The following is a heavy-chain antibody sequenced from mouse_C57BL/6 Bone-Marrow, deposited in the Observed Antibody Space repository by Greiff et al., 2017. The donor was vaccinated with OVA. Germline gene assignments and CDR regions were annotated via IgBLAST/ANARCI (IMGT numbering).Heavy chain of an antibody. CDR2: IDPSDSYT. D-gene: IGHD2-3*01. Sequence: QVQLQQSGAELVMPGASVKLSCKASGYTFTSYWMHWVKQRPGQGLEWIGEIDPSDSYTNYNQKFKGKSTLTVDKSSSTAYMQLSSLTSEDSAVYYCARYGDGYYGWYFDVWGTGTTVTVSS. V-gene: IGHV1-69*01. CDR1: GYTFTSYW. CDR3: ARYGDGYYGWYFDV. J-gene: IGHJ1*03.